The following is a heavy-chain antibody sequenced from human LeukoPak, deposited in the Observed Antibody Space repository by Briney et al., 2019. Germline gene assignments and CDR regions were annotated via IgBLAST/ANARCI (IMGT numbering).Heavy chain of an antibody. CDR3: ARARTYSSGWSIYYGMDV. CDR2: IYGGGST. V-gene: IGHV3-66*01. D-gene: IGHD6-19*01. Sequence: GGSLRLSCAASGFTVSSNYMSWVRQAPGKGLEWVSVIYGGGSTYYADSVKGRFTISRDNSKNTLYLQMNSLRAEDTAVYYCARARTYSSGWSIYYGMDVWGQGTTVTVSS. CDR1: GFTVSSNY. J-gene: IGHJ6*02.